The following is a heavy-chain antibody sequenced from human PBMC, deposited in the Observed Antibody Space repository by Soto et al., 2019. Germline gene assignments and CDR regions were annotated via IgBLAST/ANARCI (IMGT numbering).Heavy chain of an antibody. CDR2: IKPDGSQK. CDR1: GFSFSDYW. Sequence: PGGSLRLSCAASGFSFSDYWMSWVRQAPGKGLEGVGKIKPDGSQKQYVDSVKGRFTISRDNAENSLYLQMNSLRVEDTAVYYCARFTSSWGPPSWGPGTMVTVSS. D-gene: IGHD6-13*01. V-gene: IGHV3-7*01. J-gene: IGHJ3*01. CDR3: ARFTSSWGPPS.